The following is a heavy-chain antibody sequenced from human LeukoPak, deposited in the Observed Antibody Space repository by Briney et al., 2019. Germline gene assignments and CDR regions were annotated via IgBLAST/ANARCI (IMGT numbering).Heavy chain of an antibody. V-gene: IGHV3-7*01. CDR3: AISTYSSSPY. CDR1: GFTFSDHW. CDR2: INQDESNK. J-gene: IGHJ4*02. D-gene: IGHD6-6*01. Sequence: GGSLRLSCATSGFTFSDHWMIWVRQAPGKGLEWVANINQDESNKYYVGSVEGRFTISRDNAKNSLHLQMNSLRAEDTAMYYCAISTYSSSPYWGQGTLVTVSS.